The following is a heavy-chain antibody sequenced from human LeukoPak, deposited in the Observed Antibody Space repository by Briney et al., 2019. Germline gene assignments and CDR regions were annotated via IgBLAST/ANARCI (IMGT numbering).Heavy chain of an antibody. D-gene: IGHD3/OR15-3a*01. CDR3: AKDWTGTKPFDL. Sequence: PGGSLRLSCAASGFTFSSYWMSWVRQAPGKGLEWGSGISGSGGKTYYADSVKGRFTISRDNFKNTLYLQMNSLRAEDTAVYYCAKDWTGTKPFDLWGRGTLVTVSS. V-gene: IGHV3-23*01. CDR2: ISGSGGKT. CDR1: GFTFSSYW. J-gene: IGHJ2*01.